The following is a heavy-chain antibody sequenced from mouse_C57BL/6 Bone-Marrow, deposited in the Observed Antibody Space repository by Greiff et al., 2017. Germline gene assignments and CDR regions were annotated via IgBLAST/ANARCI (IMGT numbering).Heavy chain of an antibody. CDR3: AREPTIVTTVFYWYFDV. CDR1: GFTFSSYG. Sequence: VQLKQSGGDLVKPGGSLKLSCAASGFTFSSYGMSWVRQTPDKRLEWVATISSGGSYTYYPDSVKGRFNISRDNAKNTLYLQMSSLKSEDTAMYYCAREPTIVTTVFYWYFDVWGTGTTVTVSS. D-gene: IGHD2-5*01. J-gene: IGHJ1*03. CDR2: ISSGGSYT. V-gene: IGHV5-6*01.